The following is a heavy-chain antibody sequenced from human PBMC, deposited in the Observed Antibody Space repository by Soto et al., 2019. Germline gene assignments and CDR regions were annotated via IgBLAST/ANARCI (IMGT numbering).Heavy chain of an antibody. CDR1: GYG. CDR2: IYYSGST. V-gene: IGHV4-30-4*06. J-gene: IGHJ2*01. D-gene: IGHD3-22*01. Sequence: GYGGSWISKQPGKGLEWIGYIYYSGSTYYNPSLKRRVTISVDTSKNQFSLKLSSVTAADTAVYYCASHTINYYDSSGYYWNYWYFDLWGRGTLVTVSS. CDR3: ASHTINYYDSSGYYWNYWYFDL.